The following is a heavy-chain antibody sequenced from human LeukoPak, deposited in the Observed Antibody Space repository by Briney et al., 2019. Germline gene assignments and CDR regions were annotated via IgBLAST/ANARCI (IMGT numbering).Heavy chain of an antibody. CDR1: GFTFSSYS. CDR2: ISSSSSTI. V-gene: IGHV3-48*01. CDR3: ARHYGSGSYYKPFDY. Sequence: GGSLRLSCAASGFTFSSYSMNWVGQAPGKGLEWVSYISSSSSTIYYADSVKGRFTISRDNAKNSLYLQMNSLRAEDTAVYYCARHYGSGSYYKPFDYWGQGTLVTVSS. J-gene: IGHJ4*02. D-gene: IGHD3-10*01.